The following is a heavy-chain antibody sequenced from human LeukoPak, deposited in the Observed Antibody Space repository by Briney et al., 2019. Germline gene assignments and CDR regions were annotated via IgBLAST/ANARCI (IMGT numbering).Heavy chain of an antibody. V-gene: IGHV4-39*01. CDR3: ARQTGSGLFILP. CDR1: GGSISRNTHY. J-gene: IGHJ4*02. Sequence: SETLSLTCSVSGGSISRNTHYCGWIRQPPGKGLEWIGSIYYTGNTYYNASLKSQVSISIDTSKNQFSLKLTSVTAADTSVYYCARQTGSGLFILPGGQGTLVTVSS. D-gene: IGHD3/OR15-3a*01. CDR2: IYYTGNT.